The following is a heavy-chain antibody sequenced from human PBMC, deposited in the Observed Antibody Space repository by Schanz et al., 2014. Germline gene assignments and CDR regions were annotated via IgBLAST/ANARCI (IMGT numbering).Heavy chain of an antibody. Sequence: QVQLVQSGAEVKKPGSSMKVSCKASGGTFSSYTISWMRQAPGQGLEWMGKIIPVLNIATYAQRFQGRVSITADTSTNTACMELSSLTSEDTAVHYCARGRGEYDYWGQGTLXTVSS. CDR2: IIPVLNIA. V-gene: IGHV1-69*02. J-gene: IGHJ4*02. CDR1: GGTFSSYT. D-gene: IGHD2-21*01. CDR3: ARGRGEYDY.